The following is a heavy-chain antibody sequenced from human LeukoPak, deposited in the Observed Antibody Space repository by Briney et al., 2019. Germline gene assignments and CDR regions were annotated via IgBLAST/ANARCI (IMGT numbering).Heavy chain of an antibody. CDR2: ISAHDGTR. CDR3: ARRSMYSSGRFYFDY. Sequence: ASVTVSCKASGYTFTNYGITWVRQAPGQGLEWMGWISAHDGTRNYALKHEDRVTMTTDTSTSTAYMELRGLRSDDTAVYYCARRSMYSSGRFYFDYWGQGTLVTVSS. CDR1: GYTFTNYG. D-gene: IGHD6-19*01. J-gene: IGHJ4*02. V-gene: IGHV1-18*01.